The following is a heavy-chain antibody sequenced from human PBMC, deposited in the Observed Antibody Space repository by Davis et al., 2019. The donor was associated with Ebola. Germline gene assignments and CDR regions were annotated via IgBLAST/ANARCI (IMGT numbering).Heavy chain of an antibody. V-gene: IGHV3-21*01. D-gene: IGHD5-18*01. CDR1: GFTFSSYS. Sequence: GESLKISCAASGFTFSSYSMNWVRQAPGKGLEWVSSISSSSSYIYYADSVKGRFTISRDNAKNSLYLQMNSLRAEDTAVYYCARDLDTGNYYYYGMDVWGQGTTVTASS. CDR3: ARDLDTGNYYYYGMDV. J-gene: IGHJ6*02. CDR2: ISSSSSYI.